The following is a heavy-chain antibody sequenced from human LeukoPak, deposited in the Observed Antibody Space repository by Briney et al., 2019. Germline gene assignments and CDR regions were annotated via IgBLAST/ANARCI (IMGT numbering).Heavy chain of an antibody. CDR2: IYPGDSVI. J-gene: IGHJ3*02. Sequence: GESLKISCKGSGYSFTSYWIGWVRQMPGKGLEGMGIIYPGDSVIRYSPSFQGQVIISADKSISTAYLQWSSLKASDTAIYYCARSCSSTSCYLTDAFDIWGQGTMVTVSS. CDR3: ARSCSSTSCYLTDAFDI. CDR1: GYSFTSYW. V-gene: IGHV5-51*01. D-gene: IGHD2-2*01.